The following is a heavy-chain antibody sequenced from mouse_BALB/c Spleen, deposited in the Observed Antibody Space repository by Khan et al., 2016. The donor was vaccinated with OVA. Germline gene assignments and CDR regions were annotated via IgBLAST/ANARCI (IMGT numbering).Heavy chain of an antibody. J-gene: IGHJ2*01. Sequence: QMQLEESGAELAKPGASVKMSCEASGYTFTSYWMHWVKQRPGQGLEWIGYINPTTDYAEYNQKFKDKATLTAGKSSSTAYMQLSSLTSEDSAVYYCARSRLPGYFDYWGQGTTLTVSS. CDR3: ARSRLPGYFDY. D-gene: IGHD2-4*01. CDR2: INPTTDYA. V-gene: IGHV1-7*01. CDR1: GYTFTSYW.